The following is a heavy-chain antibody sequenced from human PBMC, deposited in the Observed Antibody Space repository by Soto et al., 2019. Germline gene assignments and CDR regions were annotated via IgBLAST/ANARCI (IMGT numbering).Heavy chain of an antibody. V-gene: IGHV1-2*02. CDR3: ERAKNPTVTTDY. D-gene: IGHD4-17*01. J-gene: IGHJ4*02. CDR2: INPNSGGT. Sequence: GASVKVSCKASGYTFTGYYMHWVRQAPGQGLEWMGWINPNSGGTNYAQKFQGRVTMTRDTSISTAYMELSRLRSDDTAVYYCERAKNPTVTTDYWGQGTLVTVSS. CDR1: GYTFTGYY.